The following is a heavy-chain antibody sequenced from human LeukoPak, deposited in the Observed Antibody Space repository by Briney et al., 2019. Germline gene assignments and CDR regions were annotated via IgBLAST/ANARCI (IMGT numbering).Heavy chain of an antibody. CDR1: GFNFSRYY. V-gene: IGHV3-74*01. CDR3: TRVFVGDEYSSSGY. Sequence: GSLRLSCAASGFNFSRYYMPWVRQAPGKGLVWVSRINSDGSSTTYADSVKGRFTISRDNAKNTLYLQMNSLKVEDTAVYYCTRVFVGDEYSSSGYWGQGTLVTVSS. J-gene: IGHJ4*02. D-gene: IGHD6-13*01. CDR2: INSDGSST.